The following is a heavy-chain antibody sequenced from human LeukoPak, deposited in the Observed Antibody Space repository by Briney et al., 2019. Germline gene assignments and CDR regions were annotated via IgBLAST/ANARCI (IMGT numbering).Heavy chain of an antibody. CDR2: IIPIFGTA. CDR3: ARGSQQWLTAIYYYYYMDV. D-gene: IGHD6-19*01. Sequence: SVKVSCKASGGTLSSYAISWVRQAPGQGLEWMGGIIPIFGTANYAQKFQGRVTITADESTSTAYMELSSLRSEDTAVYYCARGSQQWLTAIYYYYYMDVWGKGTTVTVSS. J-gene: IGHJ6*03. CDR1: GGTLSSYA. V-gene: IGHV1-69*13.